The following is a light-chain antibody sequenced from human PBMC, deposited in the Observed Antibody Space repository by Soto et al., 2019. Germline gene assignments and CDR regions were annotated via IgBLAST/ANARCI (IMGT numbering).Light chain of an antibody. Sequence: QPASVSGSPGQSITISCTGTSRDVGGYNYVSWYQQHPGKAPKLMIYEVSNRPSGVSNRFSGSKSGNTASLTISGLQAEDEADYYCSSYTSSNTLVFGTGTKLTVL. CDR3: SSYTSSNTLV. J-gene: IGLJ1*01. CDR2: EVS. CDR1: SRDVGGYNY. V-gene: IGLV2-14*01.